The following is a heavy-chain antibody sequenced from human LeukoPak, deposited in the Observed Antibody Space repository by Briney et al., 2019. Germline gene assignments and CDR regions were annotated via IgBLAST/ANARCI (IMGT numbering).Heavy chain of an antibody. D-gene: IGHD1-26*01. Sequence: SETLSLTCTVSGYSISSGYYWGWIRQPPGKGLEWIGSIYHSGSTYYNPSLKSRVTISVDTSKNQFSLKLSSVTAADTAVYYCARVGVGATHILGYWGQGTLVTVSS. CDR3: ARVGVGATHILGY. CDR2: IYHSGST. V-gene: IGHV4-38-2*02. J-gene: IGHJ4*02. CDR1: GYSISSGYY.